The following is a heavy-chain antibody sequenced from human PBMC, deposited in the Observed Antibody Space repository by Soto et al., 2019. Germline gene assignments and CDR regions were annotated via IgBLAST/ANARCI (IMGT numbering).Heavy chain of an antibody. CDR3: TTDADYYDSSGYYYLAFDI. V-gene: IGHV3-15*07. D-gene: IGHD3-22*01. CDR1: GFTFSNAW. Sequence: GSLRLSCAASGFTFSNAWMNWVRQAPGKGLEWVGRIKSKTDGGTTDYAAPVKGRFTISREDSKNTLYLQMNSLKTEDTAVYYCTTDADYYDSSGYYYLAFDIWGQGTMVTVSS. J-gene: IGHJ3*02. CDR2: IKSKTDGGTT.